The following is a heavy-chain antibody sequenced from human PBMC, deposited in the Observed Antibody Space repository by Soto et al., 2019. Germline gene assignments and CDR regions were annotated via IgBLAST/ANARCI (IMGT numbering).Heavy chain of an antibody. D-gene: IGHD2-15*01. CDR1: GFTFSSYA. J-gene: IGHJ4*02. Sequence: EVQLLESGGGLVQPGGSLRLSCAASGFTFSSYAMSWVRQAPGKGLEWVSAISGSGGSTYYADSVKGRFTISRDNSKNTLSVQMNSLRAEATAVYYCAKETCSGGSCCQDYWGQGTLVTVSS. CDR2: ISGSGGST. V-gene: IGHV3-23*01. CDR3: AKETCSGGSCCQDY.